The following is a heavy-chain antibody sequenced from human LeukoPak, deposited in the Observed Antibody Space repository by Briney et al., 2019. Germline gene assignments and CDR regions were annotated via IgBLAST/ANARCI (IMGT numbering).Heavy chain of an antibody. CDR2: IYYSGGT. CDR3: TRVGAYCGGDCYSDYYYGMDV. D-gene: IGHD2-21*02. V-gene: IGHV4-59*01. Sequence: PSETLSLTCTVSGGSISSYYWSWIRQPPGKGLEWIGYIYYSGGTNYNPSLKSRVTISVDTSKNQFSLKLSSETAADTAVYYCTRVGAYCGGDCYSDYYYGMDVWGQGTTVTVSS. J-gene: IGHJ6*02. CDR1: GGSISSYY.